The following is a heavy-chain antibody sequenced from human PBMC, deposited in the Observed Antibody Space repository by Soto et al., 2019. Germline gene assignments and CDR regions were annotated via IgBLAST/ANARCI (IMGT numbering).Heavy chain of an antibody. J-gene: IGHJ4*02. Sequence: QITLKESGPTVVNPTQTLTLTCTFSGFSLSSRGVAVGWVRQPPGKALEWLALVSWDDDKRYNPSLRIRLTLTQADSKNQVVLTLTNVDPLDTATYFCARSAVIAQSPKPWTWGVVGPDVPLPLGPFKYWGQGTLVAVSS. CDR1: GFSLSSRGVA. D-gene: IGHD2-21*01. V-gene: IGHV2-5*02. CDR3: ARSAVIAQSPKPWTWGVVGPDVPLPLGPFKY. CDR2: VSWDDDK.